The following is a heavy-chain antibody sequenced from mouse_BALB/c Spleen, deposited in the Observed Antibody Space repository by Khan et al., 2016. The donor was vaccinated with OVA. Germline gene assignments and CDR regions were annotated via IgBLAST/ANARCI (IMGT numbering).Heavy chain of an antibody. CDR3: ARGKYYGYYFNY. CDR1: GYSITSGYA. V-gene: IGHV3-2*02. Sequence: EVQLQESGPGLVKPSQSLSLTCTVTGYSITSGYAWNWIRQFPGNKLEWMGYISYSGVTSYTPSLKSRISITRDTSKNQFFLQLNSVTTEDTATYDCARGKYYGYYFNYWGQGTTVTVSS. CDR2: ISYSGVT. J-gene: IGHJ2*01. D-gene: IGHD1-1*01.